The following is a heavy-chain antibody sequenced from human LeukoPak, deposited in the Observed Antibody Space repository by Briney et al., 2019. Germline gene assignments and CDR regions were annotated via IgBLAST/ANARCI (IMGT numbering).Heavy chain of an antibody. CDR3: ARVRGYSGYDSGY. Sequence: ASVKVSCKASGYTFTGYYMHWVRQAPGQGLEWMGWINPNSGGTNYAHKFQGRVTMTRDTSISTAYMELSRLRSDDTAVYYCARVRGYSGYDSGYWGQGTLVTVSS. V-gene: IGHV1-2*02. J-gene: IGHJ4*02. CDR2: INPNSGGT. CDR1: GYTFTGYY. D-gene: IGHD5-12*01.